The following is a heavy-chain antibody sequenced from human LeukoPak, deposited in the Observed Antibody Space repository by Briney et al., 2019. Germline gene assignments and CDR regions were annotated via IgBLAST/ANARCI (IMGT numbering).Heavy chain of an antibody. CDR1: GNTRTNHY. V-gene: IGHV1-46*04. Sequence: ASVKVSCKASGNTRTNHYIHWVRQAPGQGLEXMGVIDPSGDNTLYTQKLQGRLTLTRDTSTTTLYMELSSLTSEDTAVYYCVGDTFGYGDGPYWGQGTLVTVSS. D-gene: IGHD5-12*01. CDR3: VGDTFGYGDGPY. J-gene: IGHJ4*02. CDR2: IDPSGDNT.